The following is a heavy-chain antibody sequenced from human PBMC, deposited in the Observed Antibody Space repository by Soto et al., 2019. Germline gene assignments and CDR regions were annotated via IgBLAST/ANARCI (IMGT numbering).Heavy chain of an antibody. CDR1: GGSISSGGYY. J-gene: IGHJ6*01. D-gene: IGHD2-15*01. Sequence: PSETLSLTCTVSGGSISSGGYYWSWIRQHPGKGLEWIGYIYYSGSTYYNPSLKSRVTISVDTSKNQFSLKLSSVTAADTAVYYYARETELEACSGGSGYAGVYYYYDGMDVWGQGTAVTVSS. V-gene: IGHV4-31*03. CDR2: IYYSGST. CDR3: ARETELEACSGGSGYAGVYYYYDGMDV.